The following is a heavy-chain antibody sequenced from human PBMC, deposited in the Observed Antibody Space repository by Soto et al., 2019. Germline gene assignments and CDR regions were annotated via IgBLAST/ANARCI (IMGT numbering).Heavy chain of an antibody. D-gene: IGHD2-15*01. CDR1: GFTFSNYA. CDR3: AKSPLGYCSGGSCYPPHYFDY. V-gene: IGHV3-23*01. CDR2: VGGSGDST. Sequence: EVQLLDSGGGLVQPGGSLRLSCAASGFTFSNYAMSWVRQAPGKRLEWVSGVGGSGDSTYYADSVKGRFTIPRDNSKDTLYLQMNSLRAEDTAVYYCAKSPLGYCSGGSCYPPHYFDYWGQGTLVTVSS. J-gene: IGHJ4*02.